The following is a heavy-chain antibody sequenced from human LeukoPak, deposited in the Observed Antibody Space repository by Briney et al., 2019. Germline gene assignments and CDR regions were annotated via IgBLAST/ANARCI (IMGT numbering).Heavy chain of an antibody. Sequence: PGGSLRLSCAASGFTFSSYAMHWVRQAPGKGLEWVAVISYDGSNKYYADSVKGRFTISRDNSKNTLYLQMNSLRAEDTAVYYCAKDEEKYYDSSGSAFDIWGQGTMVTVSS. CDR2: ISYDGSNK. CDR3: AKDEEKYYDSSGSAFDI. J-gene: IGHJ3*02. V-gene: IGHV3-30-3*01. CDR1: GFTFSSYA. D-gene: IGHD3-22*01.